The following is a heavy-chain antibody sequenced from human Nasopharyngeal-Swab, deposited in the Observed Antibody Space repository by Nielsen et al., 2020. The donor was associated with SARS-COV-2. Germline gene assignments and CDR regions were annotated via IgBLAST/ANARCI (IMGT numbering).Heavy chain of an antibody. D-gene: IGHD3-9*01. CDR1: GGTFSSYA. CDR2: IIPIFGTA. CDR3: ARDRYYDILTGESYYYYGMDV. V-gene: IGHV1-69*13. J-gene: IGHJ6*02. Sequence: SVKVSCKASGGTFSSYAISWVRQAPGQGLEWMGGIIPIFGTANYAQKFQGRVTITADESTSTAYMELSSLRSEDTAVYYCARDRYYDILTGESYYYYGMDVWGQGTTVTVS.